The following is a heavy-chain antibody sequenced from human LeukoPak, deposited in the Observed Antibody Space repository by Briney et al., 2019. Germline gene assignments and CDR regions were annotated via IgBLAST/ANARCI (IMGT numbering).Heavy chain of an antibody. J-gene: IGHJ4*02. CDR3: TKVISYYYGSGSHDSDY. CDR1: GFTFSSYG. Sequence: PGGSLRLSCATSGFTFSSYGMHWVRQAPGKGLEWVAVIAYDGSGINYADSVRGRFTISRDNAKNTLYLQVNSLRGEDTAVYYCTKVISYYYGSGSHDSDYWGQGTLVTVSS. D-gene: IGHD3-10*01. V-gene: IGHV3-30*18. CDR2: IAYDGSGI.